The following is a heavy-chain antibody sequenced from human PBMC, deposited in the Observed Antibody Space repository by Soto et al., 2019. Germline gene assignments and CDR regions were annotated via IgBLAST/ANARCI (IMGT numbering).Heavy chain of an antibody. Sequence: GGPLRLSCAASGFTFSSYGMHWVSQDPGKGLEWVAVISYDGSNKYYADSVKGRFTISRDNSKNTLYLQMNSLRAEDTAVYYCAKDRDSSSSVPYYYYYGMDVWGEGTTVTVSS. V-gene: IGHV3-30*18. CDR3: AKDRDSSSSVPYYYYYGMDV. D-gene: IGHD6-13*01. J-gene: IGHJ6*04. CDR1: GFTFSSYG. CDR2: ISYDGSNK.